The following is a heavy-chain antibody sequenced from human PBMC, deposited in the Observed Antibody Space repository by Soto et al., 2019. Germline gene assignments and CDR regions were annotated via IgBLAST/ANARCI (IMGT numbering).Heavy chain of an antibody. D-gene: IGHD1-26*01. V-gene: IGHV3-30-3*01. CDR1: GFTFSSYA. J-gene: IGHJ6*02. CDR2: ISYDGSNK. CDR3: ARDPRVSYPARYYYGMDV. Sequence: QVQLVESGGGVVQPGRSLRLSCAASGFTFSSYAMHWVRQAPGKGLEWVAVISYDGSNKYYADSVKGRFTISRDNSKNTRYLQMNSLRAEDTAVYYCARDPRVSYPARYYYGMDVWGQGTTVTVSS.